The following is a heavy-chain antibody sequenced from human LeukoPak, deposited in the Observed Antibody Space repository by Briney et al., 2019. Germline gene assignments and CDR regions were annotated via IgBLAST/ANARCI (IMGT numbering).Heavy chain of an antibody. CDR1: GYNLRHYG. J-gene: IGHJ6*03. Sequence: ASVKVSCKTSGYNLRHYGISWVRQATGQGLEWMEWMNHNSGNTGYAQKFQGRVTITRNTSISTAYMELSSLRSEDTAVYYCPRGTYYDILTGYYYYYYMDVCGKGATVTVSS. CDR2: MNHNSGNT. D-gene: IGHD3-9*01. V-gene: IGHV1-8*03. CDR3: PRGTYYDILTGYYYYYYMDV.